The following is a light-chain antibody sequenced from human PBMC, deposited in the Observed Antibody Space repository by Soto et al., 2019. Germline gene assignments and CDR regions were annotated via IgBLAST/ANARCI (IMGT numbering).Light chain of an antibody. CDR2: KVS. J-gene: IGKJ3*01. CDR1: QSLVHSDGNTY. Sequence: VVMTQSPLSLPVTLGQPASISCRSSQSLVHSDGNTYLEWFQQRPGQSPMRLIYKVSNRDAGVPDRISGSGSGTDFTLIISRVEAEDVGVYYCMQAKQWPFTFGPGTKVDIK. CDR3: MQAKQWPFT. V-gene: IGKV2-30*02.